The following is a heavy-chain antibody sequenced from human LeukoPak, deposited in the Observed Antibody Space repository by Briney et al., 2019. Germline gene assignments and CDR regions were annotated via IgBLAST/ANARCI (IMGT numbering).Heavy chain of an antibody. CDR3: AGDRVMGYYDSSGYYY. Sequence: PGRSLRLSCAASGFTFSSYGMHWVRQAPGKGLEWVAVISYDGSNKYYADSVKGRFTISRDNSKNTLYLQMNSLRAEDTAVYYCAGDRVMGYYDSSGYYYWGQGTLVTVSS. CDR2: ISYDGSNK. V-gene: IGHV3-30*03. CDR1: GFTFSSYG. D-gene: IGHD3-22*01. J-gene: IGHJ4*02.